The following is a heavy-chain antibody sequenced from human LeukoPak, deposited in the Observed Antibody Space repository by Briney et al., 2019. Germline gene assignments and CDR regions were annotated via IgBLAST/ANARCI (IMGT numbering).Heavy chain of an antibody. V-gene: IGHV4-4*02. J-gene: IGHJ4*02. CDR2: IYHSGST. CDR3: AGERGEEHSSGWYKRNYFDN. CDR1: GDSISSSNW. Sequence: SGTLSLTCAVSGDSISSSNWWSWVRQPPGKGLEWIGEIYHSGSTNYNPSLKSRVSISVDKSKNQFSLKLTSVTGADTAVYYCAGERGEEHSSGWYKRNYFDNWGQGIRVTVSS. D-gene: IGHD6-19*01.